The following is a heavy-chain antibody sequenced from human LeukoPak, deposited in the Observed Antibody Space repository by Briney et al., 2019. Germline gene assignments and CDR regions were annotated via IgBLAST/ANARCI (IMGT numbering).Heavy chain of an antibody. CDR3: AKDTPSPNSGFYHY. V-gene: IGHV3-30*18. CDR2: VSHDGSNR. Sequence: GGSLRLSCAASGFIFSSSGMHWVRQAPGKGLEWVSTVSHDGSNRYYGDSVKGRFIISRDDSRNTLYLQMNSLRTEDTAVYFCAKDTPSPNSGFYHYWGQGTLVTVSS. D-gene: IGHD1-26*01. CDR1: GFIFSSSG. J-gene: IGHJ4*02.